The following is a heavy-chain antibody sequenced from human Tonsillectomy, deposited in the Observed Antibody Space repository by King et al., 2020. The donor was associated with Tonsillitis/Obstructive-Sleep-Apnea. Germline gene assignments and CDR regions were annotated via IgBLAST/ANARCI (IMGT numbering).Heavy chain of an antibody. CDR2: IYWDDDK. D-gene: IGHD2-2*02. CDR1: GFSLSTSGVG. Sequence: TLKESGPTLVKPTQTLTLTCTFSGFSLSTSGVGVGWIRQPPGKALEWLALIYWDDDKRYSPSLKSRLTITKDTSKNQVVLTMTNMDPVDTATYYCAHRHFGHCSSTSCYRKAGYFDLWGRGTLVTVSS. J-gene: IGHJ2*01. V-gene: IGHV2-5*02. CDR3: AHRHFGHCSSTSCYRKAGYFDL.